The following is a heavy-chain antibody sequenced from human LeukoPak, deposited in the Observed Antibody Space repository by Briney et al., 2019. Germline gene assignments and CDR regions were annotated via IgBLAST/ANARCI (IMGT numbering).Heavy chain of an antibody. CDR2: ILYDGSKK. V-gene: IGHV3-30*02. CDR1: GFTFSSYG. D-gene: IGHD3-3*01. Sequence: WGSLTLSCAASGFTFSSYGMHSVRQAPGKALKWVAVILYDGSKKYYADSVKSRFTISRDNSKNTLYLQMSSLRADDTAVYYCAKDSRSADRPWYFDLWGRGTLVTVSS. J-gene: IGHJ2*01. CDR3: AKDSRSADRPWYFDL.